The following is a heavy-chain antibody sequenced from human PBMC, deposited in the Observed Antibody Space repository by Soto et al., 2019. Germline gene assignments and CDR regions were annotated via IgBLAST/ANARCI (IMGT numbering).Heavy chain of an antibody. CDR3: AKDFGSGSYYRKNAFDI. J-gene: IGHJ3*02. CDR1: VFTFDDYA. V-gene: IGHV3-9*01. D-gene: IGHD3-10*01. CDR2: ISWNSGSI. Sequence: GGSLVLSCVACVFTFDDYAMHWVRQAPGSGLEWVSGISWNSGSIGYADSVKGRFSISRDNSKNSLYLQMNSLRAEDTALYYCAKDFGSGSYYRKNAFDIWGQGTMVTVSS.